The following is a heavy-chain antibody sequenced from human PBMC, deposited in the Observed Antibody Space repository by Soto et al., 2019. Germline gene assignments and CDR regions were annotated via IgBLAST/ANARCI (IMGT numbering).Heavy chain of an antibody. Sequence: GGSLRLSCAASGFTFSSYWMLWVRQAPGKGLVWVSRINSDGSTTSYADSVRGRFTISRDNAKNTLYLQMISLRADDTAVYYCARGGFYSTSYIQHWGQGTLVTVSS. CDR1: GFTFSSYW. V-gene: IGHV3-74*01. CDR2: INSDGSTT. CDR3: ARGGFYSTSYIQH. D-gene: IGHD6-6*01. J-gene: IGHJ1*01.